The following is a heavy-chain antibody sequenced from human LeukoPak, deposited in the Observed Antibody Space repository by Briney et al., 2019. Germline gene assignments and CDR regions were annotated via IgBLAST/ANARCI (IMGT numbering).Heavy chain of an antibody. CDR2: IYYSGST. D-gene: IGHD6-13*01. CDR3: ARRTIAAAGTGSWWFDP. V-gene: IGHV4-59*08. Sequence: PSETLSLTCTVSGGPISSYYWSWIRQPPGKGLEWIGYIYYSGSTNYNPPLKSRVTISVDTSKNQFSLKLSSVTAADTAVYYCARRTIAAAGTGSWWFDPWGQGTLVTVSS. J-gene: IGHJ5*02. CDR1: GGPISSYY.